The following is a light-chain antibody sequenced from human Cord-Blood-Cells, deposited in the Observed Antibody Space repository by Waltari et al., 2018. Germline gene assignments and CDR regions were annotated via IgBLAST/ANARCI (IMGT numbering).Light chain of an antibody. CDR2: DVS. CDR3: CSYAGSYTYV. Sequence: QSALTQPRSVSGSPGQSVTISCTGTSSDVGGYNYVSWYQQHPGKAPKLMIYDVSKGPPRVPDRFSGSKSGNTASLTISGLQAEDEADYYCCSYAGSYTYVFGTGTKVTVL. V-gene: IGLV2-11*01. J-gene: IGLJ1*01. CDR1: SSDVGGYNY.